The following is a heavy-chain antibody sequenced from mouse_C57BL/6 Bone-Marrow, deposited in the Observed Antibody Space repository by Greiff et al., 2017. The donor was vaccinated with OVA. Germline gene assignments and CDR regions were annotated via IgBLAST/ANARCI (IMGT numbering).Heavy chain of an antibody. CDR1: GYTFTSYG. CDR3: APITTVVAPFDY. J-gene: IGHJ2*01. CDR2: IYPRSGNT. V-gene: IGHV1-81*01. D-gene: IGHD1-1*01. Sequence: VKLMESGAELARPGASVKLSCKASGYTFTSYGISWVKQRTGQGLEWIGEIYPRSGNTYYNEKFKGKATLTADKSSSTAYMELRSLTSEDSAVYFCAPITTVVAPFDYWGQGTTLTVSS.